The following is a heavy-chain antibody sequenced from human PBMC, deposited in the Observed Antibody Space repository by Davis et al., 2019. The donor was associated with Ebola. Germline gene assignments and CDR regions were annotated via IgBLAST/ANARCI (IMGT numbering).Heavy chain of an antibody. Sequence: PGGSLRLSCAVYGGSFSGYYWSWVRQPPGKGLEWIGEINHTGSTNYNPSLKSRVTISADMSKNQFSLKLSSVTAADTAIYYCARGLGMGWFDPWGQGTLVTVSS. V-gene: IGHV4-34*01. CDR3: ARGLGMGWFDP. CDR2: INHTGST. D-gene: IGHD1-26*01. CDR1: GGSFSGYY. J-gene: IGHJ5*02.